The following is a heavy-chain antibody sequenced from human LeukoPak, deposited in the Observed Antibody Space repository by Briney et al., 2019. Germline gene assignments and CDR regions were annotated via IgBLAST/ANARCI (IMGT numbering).Heavy chain of an antibody. D-gene: IGHD3-10*01. J-gene: IGHJ4*02. CDR2: INTDGSST. CDR3: ARLVYGSGSYYMAGFDY. Sequence: GGSLRLSCAASGFTFSSYWMHWVRQAPGKGLVWVSRINTDGSSTSYADSVKGRFTISRDNAKNTLYLQTKSLRAEDTAVYYCARLVYGSGSYYMAGFDYWGQGTLVTVSS. CDR1: GFTFSSYW. V-gene: IGHV3-74*01.